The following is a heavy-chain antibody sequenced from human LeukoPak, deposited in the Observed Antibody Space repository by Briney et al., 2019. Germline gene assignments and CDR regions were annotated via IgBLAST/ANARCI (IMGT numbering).Heavy chain of an antibody. V-gene: IGHV3-23*01. CDR3: AKVPWDSGSYYSDY. D-gene: IGHD3-10*01. Sequence: PGGSLRLSCAASGFTFSSYAMGWVRQAPGKGLEWVSGISGSGGSTYYADSVKGRFTISRDNSKNTLYLQMNSLRAEDTAVYYCAKVPWDSGSYYSDYWGQGTLVTVSS. J-gene: IGHJ4*02. CDR1: GFTFSSYA. CDR2: ISGSGGST.